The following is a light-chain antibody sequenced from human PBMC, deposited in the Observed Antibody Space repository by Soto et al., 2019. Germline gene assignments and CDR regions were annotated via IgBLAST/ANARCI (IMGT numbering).Light chain of an antibody. CDR1: QSINSW. J-gene: IGKJ2*01. Sequence: DIQMTQSPSTLSASVGDRVTITCRASQSINSWLAWYQRKPGKAPNLLIYKASSLQSGVPSRFSGSGSGTEFALTISSLQPDDFATYYCQQHNTFPYTFGQGTKLEIK. CDR3: QQHNTFPYT. V-gene: IGKV1-5*03. CDR2: KAS.